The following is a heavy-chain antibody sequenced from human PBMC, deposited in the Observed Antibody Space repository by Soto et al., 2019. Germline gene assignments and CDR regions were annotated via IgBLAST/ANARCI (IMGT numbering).Heavy chain of an antibody. V-gene: IGHV1-24*01. CDR3: ARDLGVVPAAIGWFDP. CDR2: FDPEDGET. Sequence: ASVKVSCKVSGYTLTELSMHWVRQAPGKGLEWMGGFDPEDGETIYAQKFQGRVTMTEDTSTDTAYVELSSLRSEDTAVYYCARDLGVVPAAIGWFDPWGQGTLVTVSS. D-gene: IGHD2-2*01. J-gene: IGHJ5*02. CDR1: GYTLTELS.